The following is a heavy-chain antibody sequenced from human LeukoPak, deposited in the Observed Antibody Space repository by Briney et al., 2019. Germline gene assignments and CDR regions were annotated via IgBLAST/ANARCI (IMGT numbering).Heavy chain of an antibody. CDR2: ISYDGSNE. D-gene: IGHD5-18*01. J-gene: IGHJ6*03. V-gene: IGHV3-30*04. CDR3: AKDENSHAFYYYYYYMDV. CDR1: GFTFSSYV. Sequence: PGGSLRLSCAASGFTFSSYVMHWVRQAPGKGLEGVAIISYDGSNEYYADSVKGRFTISRDNSKNTLYLQMNSLRAEDTAVYYCAKDENSHAFYYYYYYMDVWGKGTTVTISS.